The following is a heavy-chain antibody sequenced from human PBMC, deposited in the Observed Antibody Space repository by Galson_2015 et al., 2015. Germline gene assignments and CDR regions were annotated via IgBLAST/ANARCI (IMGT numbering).Heavy chain of an antibody. Sequence: SLRLSCAASGFTVSSNYTSWVRQAPGKGLEWVSVIYSGGNTYYADSVKGRFTISRDNSKNTLYLQMNSLRAEDTAVYYCARDLFYTSGWYEGDYWGQGTLVTVSS. CDR3: ARDLFYTSGWYEGDY. J-gene: IGHJ4*02. CDR2: IYSGGNT. D-gene: IGHD6-19*01. CDR1: GFTVSSNY. V-gene: IGHV3-53*01.